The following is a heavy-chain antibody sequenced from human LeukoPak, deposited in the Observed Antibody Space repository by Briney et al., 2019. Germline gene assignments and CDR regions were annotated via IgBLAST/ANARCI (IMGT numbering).Heavy chain of an antibody. J-gene: IGHJ4*02. CDR1: GYTFTSYA. V-gene: IGHV1-46*01. CDR3: ARDYGDYGWIGY. CDR2: INPSGGST. D-gene: IGHD4-17*01. Sequence: ASVKVSCKASGYTFTSYAMNWVRQAPGQGLEWMGLINPSGGSTNYAQKFQGRVTMTRDMSTSTVYMELSSLRSEDTAVYYCARDYGDYGWIGYWGQGTLVTVSS.